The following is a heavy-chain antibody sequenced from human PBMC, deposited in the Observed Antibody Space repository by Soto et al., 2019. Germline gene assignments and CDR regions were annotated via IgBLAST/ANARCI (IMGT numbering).Heavy chain of an antibody. CDR2: ISAYNGNT. D-gene: IGHD3-22*01. V-gene: IGHV1-18*01. Sequence: SVKVSCKASGYTITNYCITWVRHAPGQRLEWMGWISAYNGNTKYAQRLQGRVTMTTDTSTSTAYMELRGLRSDDTAVYYCARVNSGDSMHSSGYYYWGQGTLVTVSS. CDR1: GYTITNYC. J-gene: IGHJ4*02. CDR3: ARVNSGDSMHSSGYYY.